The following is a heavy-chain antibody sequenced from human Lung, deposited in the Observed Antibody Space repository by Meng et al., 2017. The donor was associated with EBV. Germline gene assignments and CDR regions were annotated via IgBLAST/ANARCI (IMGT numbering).Heavy chain of an antibody. CDR3: ARGPDIVAVAGTVGTDY. CDR2: INHSGST. D-gene: IGHD6-19*01. V-gene: IGHV4-34*01. CDR1: GVSCRGYY. Sequence: VQLQRWGAGWLKPAEPLLPTWGVVGVSCRGYYVSEIRQHPGKGLEWIGEINHSGSTNYNPSLKSRVTISVDTSKNQFSLKLSSVTAADTAVYYCARGPDIVAVAGTVGTDYWGQGTLVTVSS. J-gene: IGHJ4*02.